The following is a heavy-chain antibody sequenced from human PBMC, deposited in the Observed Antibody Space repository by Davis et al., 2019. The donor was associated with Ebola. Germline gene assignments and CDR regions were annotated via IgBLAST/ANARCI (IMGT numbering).Heavy chain of an antibody. CDR3: ARERYSSFYYYYYGMDV. Sequence: SETLSLTCTVSDGSISSYYWSWIRQPPGKGLEWIGYIYYSGSTNYNPSLKSRVTISVDTSKNQFSLKLSSVTAADTAVYYCARERYSSFYYYYYGMDVWGQGTTVTVSS. V-gene: IGHV4-59*12. CDR1: DGSISSYY. J-gene: IGHJ6*02. D-gene: IGHD6-6*01. CDR2: IYYSGST.